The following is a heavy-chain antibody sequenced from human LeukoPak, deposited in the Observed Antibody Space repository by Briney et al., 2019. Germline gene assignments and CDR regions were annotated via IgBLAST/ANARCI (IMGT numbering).Heavy chain of an antibody. Sequence: GASVKVSCKTSGYTFISYDVHWVRQASGQGLEWMGWMNPNSGNTAYAQKFQGRVTMTSDTSISTVYMELSSLRSEDTAVYYCARSLRGWYKDYWGQGTLVTVSS. D-gene: IGHD6-19*01. CDR1: GYTFISYD. CDR3: ARSLRGWYKDY. V-gene: IGHV1-8*02. CDR2: MNPNSGNT. J-gene: IGHJ4*02.